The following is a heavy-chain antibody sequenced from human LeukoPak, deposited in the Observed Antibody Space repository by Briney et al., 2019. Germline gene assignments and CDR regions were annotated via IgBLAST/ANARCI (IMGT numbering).Heavy chain of an antibody. CDR2: IIPIFGTA. V-gene: IGHV1-69*01. J-gene: IGHJ4*02. Sequence: SVKVSCKASGGTFSSYAISWVRQAPGQGLEWMGGIIPIFGTANYAQKFQGRVTITADDPTSTAYMELSSLRSEDTAVYYCAKNYYGSGNHRYFDYWGQGTLVTVSS. CDR3: AKNYYGSGNHRYFDY. CDR1: GGTFSSYA. D-gene: IGHD3-10*01.